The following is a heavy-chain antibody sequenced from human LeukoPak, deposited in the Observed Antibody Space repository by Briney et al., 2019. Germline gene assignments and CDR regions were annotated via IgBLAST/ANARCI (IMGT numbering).Heavy chain of an antibody. D-gene: IGHD2-2*02. CDR1: GGSFSGYY. CDR2: INHSGST. CDR3: ARLEVVPAAINY. Sequence: SETLPLTCAVYGGSFSGYYWSWIRQPPGKGLEWIGEINHSGSTNHNPSLKSRVTISVDTSKNQFSLKLSSVTAADTAVYYCARLEVVPAAINYWGQGTLVTVSS. J-gene: IGHJ4*02. V-gene: IGHV4-34*01.